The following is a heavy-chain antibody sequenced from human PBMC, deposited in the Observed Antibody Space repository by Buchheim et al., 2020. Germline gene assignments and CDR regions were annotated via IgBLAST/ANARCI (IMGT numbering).Heavy chain of an antibody. J-gene: IGHJ5*02. V-gene: IGHV3-23*01. CDR2: ISASGGST. CDR3: ARDRYCSGGSCYWFDP. CDR1: GFTFSNYA. D-gene: IGHD2-15*01. Sequence: EVQLLESGGGLVQPGGSLRLSCAASGFTFSNYAMSWVRQAPGKGLEWVSAISASGGSTYYADSVKGRFTISRDNSKNSLYLQMNSLRDEDTAVYYCARDRYCSGGSCYWFDPWGQGTL.